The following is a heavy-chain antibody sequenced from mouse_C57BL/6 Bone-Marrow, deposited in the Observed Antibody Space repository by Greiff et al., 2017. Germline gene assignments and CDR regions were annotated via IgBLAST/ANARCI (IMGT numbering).Heavy chain of an antibody. J-gene: IGHJ2*01. CDR3: ARDCFDY. Sequence: VQLQQPGAELVKPGASVKMSCKASGYTFTSYWITWVKQRPGQGLEWIGDIYPGSGSTNYNEKFKSKATLTVYTSSSAAYMPTSSLTAEDSAVYYCARDCFDYWGQGTTLTVSS. CDR1: GYTFTSYW. V-gene: IGHV1-55*01. CDR2: IYPGSGST.